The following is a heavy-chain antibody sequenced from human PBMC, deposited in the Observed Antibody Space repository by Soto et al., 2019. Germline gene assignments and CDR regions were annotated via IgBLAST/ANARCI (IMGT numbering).Heavy chain of an antibody. V-gene: IGHV1-3*01. CDR2: INAGNGNT. CDR3: ARVASGTRDY. J-gene: IGHJ4*02. CDR1: GYTFTSYA. D-gene: IGHD1-7*01. Sequence: ASVKVSCKASGYTFTSYAIHWVRQAPVQSLEWMGWINAGNGNTKYSQKFQGRVTITRDTSASTAYMELSSLRSEDTAVYYCARVASGTRDYWGQGTLVNVSS.